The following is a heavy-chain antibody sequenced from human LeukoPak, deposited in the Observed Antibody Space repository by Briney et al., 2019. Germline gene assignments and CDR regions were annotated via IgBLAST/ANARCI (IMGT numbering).Heavy chain of an antibody. Sequence: GGSLRLSCAASGFTFDDYGMGWVRQAPGKGLEWVSGINWNGGSTNYADSVKGRFTISRDNAKKSLSLQMNSLRDEDTALYYCARLRLPYSPSFHFDYWGQGTLVTVSS. D-gene: IGHD1-26*01. J-gene: IGHJ4*02. CDR3: ARLRLPYSPSFHFDY. CDR2: INWNGGST. CDR1: GFTFDDYG. V-gene: IGHV3-20*04.